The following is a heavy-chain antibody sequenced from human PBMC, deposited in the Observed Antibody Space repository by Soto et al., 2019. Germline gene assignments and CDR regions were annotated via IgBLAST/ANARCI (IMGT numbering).Heavy chain of an antibody. Sequence: SETLSLTCAVSGGSFIGYYWTWIRQPPGTGLEWIGEINHSGSTNYNPSLKSRVTISVDTSKNQFSLKLTSVTAADTAVYYCARDKITGLIXYWGQGTLVXVSA. CDR3: ARDKITGLIXY. CDR2: INHSGST. J-gene: IGHJ4*02. D-gene: IGHD2-8*02. V-gene: IGHV4-34*01. CDR1: GGSFIGYY.